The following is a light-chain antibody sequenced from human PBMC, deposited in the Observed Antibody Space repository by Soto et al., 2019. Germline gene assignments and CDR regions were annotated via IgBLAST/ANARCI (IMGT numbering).Light chain of an antibody. Sequence: QSALTQPASVSGSPGQSITISCTGTSSDVGGYNYVSWYQQHPGKAPKLMIYDVSKRPSGVPDRFSGSKSGNTASLTISGLQAEDEADYYCSSYTGSSNVVFGGGTQVTVL. V-gene: IGLV2-14*01. CDR3: SSYTGSSNVV. CDR1: SSDVGGYNY. CDR2: DVS. J-gene: IGLJ2*01.